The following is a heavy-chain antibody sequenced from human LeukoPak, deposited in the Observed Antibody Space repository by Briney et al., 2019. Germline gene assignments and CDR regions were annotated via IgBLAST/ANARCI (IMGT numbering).Heavy chain of an antibody. CDR3: AREDQYYYDSSGYFGY. Sequence: GASVKVSCKASGYTFTSYAMHWVRQAPGQRLEWMGWINAGNGNTKYSQKLQGRVTITRDTSASTAYMELSSLRSEDTAVYYCAREDQYYYDSSGYFGYWGQGTLVTVSS. D-gene: IGHD3-22*01. J-gene: IGHJ4*02. CDR1: GYTFTSYA. CDR2: INAGNGNT. V-gene: IGHV1-3*01.